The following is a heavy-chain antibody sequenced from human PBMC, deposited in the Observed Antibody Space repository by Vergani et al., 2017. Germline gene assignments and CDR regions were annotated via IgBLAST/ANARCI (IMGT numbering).Heavy chain of an antibody. CDR1: GFTFSSYA. Sequence: EVQLLESGGGLVQPGGSLRLSCAASGFTFSSYAMSWVRQAPGKGLEWVSAISGSGGSTYYADAVKGRFTISRDNSKNTLYLQMNSLRAEDTAVYYCAKDGQGGGSAFDYWGQGTLVTVSS. CDR2: ISGSGGST. CDR3: AKDGQGGGSAFDY. V-gene: IGHV3-23*01. D-gene: IGHD2-15*01. J-gene: IGHJ4*02.